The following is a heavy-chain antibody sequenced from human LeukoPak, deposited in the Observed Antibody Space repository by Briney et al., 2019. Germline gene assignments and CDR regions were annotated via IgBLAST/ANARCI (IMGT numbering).Heavy chain of an antibody. CDR3: ARDRRYCSSGSCSYYNDY. J-gene: IGHJ4*02. D-gene: IGHD2-15*01. V-gene: IGHV4-61*02. Sequence: SETLSLTCTVPGGSISGGSYYWSWIRQPAGKGLEWIVRIYTSGSTNYNPFLKSRVTISVDTSKNQFSLKLSSVTAADTAVYYCARDRRYCSSGSCSYYNDYWGRGTLVTVSS. CDR1: GGSISGGSYY. CDR2: IYTSGST.